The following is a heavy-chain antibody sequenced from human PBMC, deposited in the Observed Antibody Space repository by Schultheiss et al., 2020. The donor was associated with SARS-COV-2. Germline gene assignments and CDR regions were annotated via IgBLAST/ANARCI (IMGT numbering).Heavy chain of an antibody. D-gene: IGHD3-16*01. V-gene: IGHV4-34*01. CDR1: GGSFSGYY. CDR2: INHSGST. CDR3: ARDSRESGPLWWFDP. J-gene: IGHJ5*02. Sequence: SETLSLTCAVYGGSFSGYYWSWIRQPPGKGLEWIGEINHSGSTNYNPSLKSRVTISVDTSKNQFSLKLSSVTAADTAVYYCARDSRESGPLWWFDPWGQGTLVTVSS.